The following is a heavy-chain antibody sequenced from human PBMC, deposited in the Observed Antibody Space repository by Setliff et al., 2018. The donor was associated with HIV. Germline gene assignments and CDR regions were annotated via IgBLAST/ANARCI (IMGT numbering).Heavy chain of an antibody. CDR3: ARDGYYYDSSAFFEGYSYYYMDV. Sequence: SVKVSCKASGGTFSRYAISWVRQAPGQGLEWMGGIIPVFGTANYAQKFQGRVTITADESTSTAYMELSSLRSEDTAIYYCARDGYYYDSSAFFEGYSYYYMDVWGKGTTVTVSS. V-gene: IGHV1-69*13. CDR1: GGTFSRYA. CDR2: IIPVFGTA. J-gene: IGHJ6*03. D-gene: IGHD3-22*01.